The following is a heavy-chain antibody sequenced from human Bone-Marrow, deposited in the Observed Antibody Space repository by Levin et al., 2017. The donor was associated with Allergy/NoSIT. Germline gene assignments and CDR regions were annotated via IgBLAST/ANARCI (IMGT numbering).Heavy chain of an antibody. CDR1: GYTFTSYA. CDR3: AREGDYPDY. V-gene: IGHV7-4-1*02. J-gene: IGHJ4*02. Sequence: GGSLRLSCKASGYTFTSYAMNWVRQAPGQGLEWMGWINTNTGNPTYAQGFTGRFVFSLDTSVSTAYLQISSLKAEDTAVYYCAREGDYPDYWGQGTLVTVSS. CDR2: INTNTGNP.